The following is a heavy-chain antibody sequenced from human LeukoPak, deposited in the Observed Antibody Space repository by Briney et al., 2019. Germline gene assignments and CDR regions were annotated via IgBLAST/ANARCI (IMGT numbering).Heavy chain of an antibody. CDR1: GASINSHY. D-gene: IGHD6-13*01. CDR3: ASRPAGTTWYGVFDY. J-gene: IGHJ4*02. Sequence: SETLSLTCSVSGASINSHYWSRIRQSPGRGLEWIGYVFNGGSTNYNPSLKSRVTMSLDTSRDQFSLRLTSVTAADTAIYYCASRPAGTTWYGVFDYWSQGTLVTVSS. V-gene: IGHV4-59*11. CDR2: VFNGGST.